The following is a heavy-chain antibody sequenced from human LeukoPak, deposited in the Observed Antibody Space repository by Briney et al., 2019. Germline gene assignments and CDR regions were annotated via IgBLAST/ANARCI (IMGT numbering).Heavy chain of an antibody. CDR3: AKDSSYGFFYFDY. V-gene: IGHV3-48*04. J-gene: IGHJ4*02. Sequence: GSLRLSCAASGFTLSSYSMNWVRQAPGKGLEWVSYISSSSSTIYYADSVKGRFTISRDNAKNSLYLQMNSLRAEDMALYYCAKDSSYGFFYFDYWGQGTLVTVSS. D-gene: IGHD5-18*01. CDR1: GFTLSSYS. CDR2: ISSSSSTI.